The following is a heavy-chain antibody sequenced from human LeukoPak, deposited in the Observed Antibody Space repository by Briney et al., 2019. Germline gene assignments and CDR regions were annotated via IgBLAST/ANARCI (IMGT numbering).Heavy chain of an antibody. D-gene: IGHD2-15*01. CDR3: ARVGRYCSGGSCYSDYYYYGMDV. CDR1: GGTFSSYA. J-gene: IGHJ6*02. V-gene: IGHV1-69*04. CDR2: IIPILGIA. Sequence: ASVKVSCKASGGTFSSYAISWVRQAPGQGLEWMGRIIPILGIANYAQKFQGRVTITADKSTSTANMELSSLRSEDTAVYYCARVGRYCSGGSCYSDYYYYGMDVWGQGTTVTVSS.